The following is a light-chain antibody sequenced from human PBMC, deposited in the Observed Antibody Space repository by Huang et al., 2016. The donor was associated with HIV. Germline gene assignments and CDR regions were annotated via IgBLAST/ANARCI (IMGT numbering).Light chain of an antibody. Sequence: EIMMTQSPATLSVSPGDRATLSCRASQSVSNNLGWYQQRPGQPPRLLVDGASTRATDIPDRFSGSGSGTEFTLTSIRLQSEDFAVYYCQQYHNWPRTFGQGTKVEIK. CDR3: QQYHNWPRT. V-gene: IGKV3-15*01. J-gene: IGKJ1*01. CDR1: QSVSNN. CDR2: GAS.